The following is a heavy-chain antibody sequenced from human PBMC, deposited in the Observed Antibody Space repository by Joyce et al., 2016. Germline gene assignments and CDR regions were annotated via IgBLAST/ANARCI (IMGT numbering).Heavy chain of an antibody. CDR1: GGSINSGAHY. V-gene: IGHV4-30-4*01. CDR2: ISNSGRI. J-gene: IGHJ6*03. Sequence: QVQLQESGPGLVKPSQTLSLTCSVSGGSINSGAHYWTWIRQPPGKGLEWVGYISNSGRIYYNPSLKSRVTISVDTSKNQLSLKLSSVTAADTAVYYCARAASQDYYYYMDVWGTGTTVTVSS. CDR3: ARAASQDYYYYMDV.